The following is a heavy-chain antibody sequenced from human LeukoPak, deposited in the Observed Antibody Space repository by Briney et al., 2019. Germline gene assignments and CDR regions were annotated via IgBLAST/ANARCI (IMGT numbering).Heavy chain of an antibody. V-gene: IGHV1-2*02. CDR1: GYTFTGYY. CDR2: INPNSGGT. J-gene: IGHJ4*02. D-gene: IGHD6-13*01. CDR3: ARVRSSSWLDY. Sequence: ASVKVSCKASGYTFTGYYMHWVRQAPGQGLEWMGWINPNSGGTNYAQKIQGRVTMTRDTSISTAYMELSRLRSDDTAVYYCARVRSSSWLDYWGQGTLVTVSS.